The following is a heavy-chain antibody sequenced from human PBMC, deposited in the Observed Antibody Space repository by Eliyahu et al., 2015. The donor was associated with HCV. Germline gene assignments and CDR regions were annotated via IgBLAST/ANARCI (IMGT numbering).Heavy chain of an antibody. D-gene: IGHD3-22*01. CDR1: GFTFXXYA. J-gene: IGHJ4*02. CDR2: ISWNSGSI. CDR3: AKAGLHYYDSSGYYFDY. Sequence: EVQLVESGGGLVQPGRSLRLSCAASGFTFXXYAMHWVRQAPGKGLEWVSGISWNSGSIGYADSVKGRFTISRDNAKNSLYLQMNSLRAEDTALYYCAKAGLHYYDSSGYYFDYWGQGTLVTVSS. V-gene: IGHV3-9*01.